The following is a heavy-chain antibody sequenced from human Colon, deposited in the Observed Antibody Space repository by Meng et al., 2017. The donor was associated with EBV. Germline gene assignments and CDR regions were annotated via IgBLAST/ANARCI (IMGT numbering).Heavy chain of an antibody. CDR2: IYHSGST. CDR1: GDSVTNGGYS. Sequence: QLQLPESGSGLVKPSXXLSPTCVVSGDSVTNGGYSWSWIRQPPGKGLEWIGYIYHSGSTKYNPSLKSRVTISVDTSKNQLSLKLNSVTAADTAVYYCATQESRDGHNPYWGQGTLVTVSS. CDR3: ATQESRDGHNPY. J-gene: IGHJ4*02. V-gene: IGHV4-30-2*01. D-gene: IGHD5-24*01.